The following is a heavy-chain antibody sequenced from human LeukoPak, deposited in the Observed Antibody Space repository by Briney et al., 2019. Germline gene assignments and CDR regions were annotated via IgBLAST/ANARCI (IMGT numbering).Heavy chain of an antibody. CDR2: ISAYNGNT. CDR3: ARGVYDYVWGSYRYRGGFDY. CDR1: GYTFTCYG. D-gene: IGHD3-16*02. Sequence: ASVKVSCKASGYTFTCYGISWVRQAPGQGLEWMGWISAYNGNTNYAQKLQGRVTMTTDTSTSTAYMELRSLRSDDTAVYYCARGVYDYVWGSYRYRGGFDYWGQGTLVTVSS. J-gene: IGHJ4*02. V-gene: IGHV1-18*01.